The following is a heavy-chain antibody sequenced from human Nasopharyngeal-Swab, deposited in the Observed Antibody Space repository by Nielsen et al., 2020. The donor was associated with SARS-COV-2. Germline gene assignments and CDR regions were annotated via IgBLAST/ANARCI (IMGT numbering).Heavy chain of an antibody. CDR2: ISGSGGST. CDR1: GFTFSSYA. CDR3: AKEVAAAIGEYYFDY. J-gene: IGHJ4*02. V-gene: IGHV3-23*01. D-gene: IGHD6-13*01. Sequence: GESLKFSCAASGFTFSSYAMCGVRQAPGKGLEWVSAISGSGGSTYYADSVKGRFTISRDNSKNTLYLQMNSLRAEDTAVYYCAKEVAAAIGEYYFDYWGQGTLVTVSS.